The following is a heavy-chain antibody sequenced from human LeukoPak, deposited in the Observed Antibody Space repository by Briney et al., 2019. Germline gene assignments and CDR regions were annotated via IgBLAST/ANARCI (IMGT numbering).Heavy chain of an antibody. J-gene: IGHJ5*02. CDR3: ARHVYYGSGSFPIKGFDP. CDR1: GYSFTSYW. CDR2: IYPGDPDT. V-gene: IGHV5-51*01. D-gene: IGHD3-10*01. Sequence: GESLKISCKGSGYSFTSYWIGWVRQMPGKGLEWMGIIYPGDPDTRYSPSFQGQVTISADKSISTAYLQWSSLKASDTAMYYCARHVYYGSGSFPIKGFDPWGQGTLVTVSS.